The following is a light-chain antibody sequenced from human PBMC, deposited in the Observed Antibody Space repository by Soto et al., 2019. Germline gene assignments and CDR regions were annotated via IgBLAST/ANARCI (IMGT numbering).Light chain of an antibody. CDR2: DAS. J-gene: IGKJ1*01. V-gene: IGKV3-20*01. Sequence: EIVLTQSPGTLSLSPGERATLSCRASQSIYSNYLAWYQQKPGQSPRLLIYDASSRATGIPDRFRGSGSGTDFTLTISRLEPEDFAVYYCQQYRSSPRTFGQGTKVEIK. CDR1: QSIYSNY. CDR3: QQYRSSPRT.